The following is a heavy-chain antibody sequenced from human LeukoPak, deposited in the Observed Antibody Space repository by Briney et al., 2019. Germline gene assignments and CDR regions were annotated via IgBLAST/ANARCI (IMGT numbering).Heavy chain of an antibody. Sequence: GGSLRLSCAASGFTFSSYSMNWVRQAPGKGLEWVSYISSSGSTIYYADSVKGRFTISRDNAKNSLYLQMNSLRAEDTAVYYCARDFRYYYYMDVWGKGTTVTISS. CDR3: ARDFRYYYYMDV. V-gene: IGHV3-48*04. J-gene: IGHJ6*03. CDR1: GFTFSSYS. CDR2: ISSSGSTI.